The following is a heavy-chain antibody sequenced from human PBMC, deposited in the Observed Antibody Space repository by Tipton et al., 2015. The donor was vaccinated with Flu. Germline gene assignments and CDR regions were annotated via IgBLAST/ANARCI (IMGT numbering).Heavy chain of an antibody. Sequence: QLVQSGAEVKKPGASVKVSCKTSGYTFTSHGLSWVRQAPGQGLEWMGWISGYTGNTDYARKFQGRVTMTTDTSTSTGYMELRSLRLDDTAVYYCARDMVQGVITPYYRGMDVWGQGTTVTVSS. CDR2: ISGYTGNT. CDR3: ARDMVQGVITPYYRGMDV. CDR1: GYTFTSHG. D-gene: IGHD3-10*01. J-gene: IGHJ6*02. V-gene: IGHV1-18*01.